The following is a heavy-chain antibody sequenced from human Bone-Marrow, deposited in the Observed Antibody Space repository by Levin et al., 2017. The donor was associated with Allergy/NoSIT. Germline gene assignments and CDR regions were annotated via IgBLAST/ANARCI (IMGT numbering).Heavy chain of an antibody. D-gene: IGHD4-23*01. Sequence: GGSLRLSCAGSGFPFTNAWMSWVRQAPGKGLEWIGRIKSKSSDETTVYVAPVKGRFSISRDDSQNSVYLDMSSLKSEDTGVYYCAVILVGWGLRWGKPFDFWGQGTLVTVSS. V-gene: IGHV3-15*01. J-gene: IGHJ4*02. CDR2: IKSKSSDETT. CDR3: AVILVGWGLRWGKPFDF. CDR1: GFPFTNAW.